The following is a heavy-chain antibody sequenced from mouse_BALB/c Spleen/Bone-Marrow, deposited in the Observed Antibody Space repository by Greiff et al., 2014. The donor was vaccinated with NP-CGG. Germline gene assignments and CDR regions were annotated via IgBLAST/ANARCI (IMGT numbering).Heavy chain of an antibody. D-gene: IGHD2-1*01. V-gene: IGHV5-17*02. CDR2: ISSGSNTI. CDR3: ARGGNFAWFAY. Sequence: DVMLVESGGGLVQPGGSRKLSCAASGFTFSSFGMHWVRQAPEKGLEWVAYISSGSNTIYYADTVKGRFTISRDNPKNTLFLQMTSLRSEDTAMYYCARGGNFAWFAYWGQGTLVTVSA. J-gene: IGHJ3*01. CDR1: GFTFSSFG.